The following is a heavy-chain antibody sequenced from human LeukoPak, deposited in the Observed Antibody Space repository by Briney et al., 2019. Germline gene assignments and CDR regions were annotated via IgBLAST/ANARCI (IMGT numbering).Heavy chain of an antibody. V-gene: IGHV3-21*01. CDR2: ISGSSSYI. Sequence: GGSLRLSCAASGFTFSSYSMNWVRQAPGKGLEWVSSISGSSSYIYYADSVKGRFTISRDNTKNSLYLQMNSLRAEDTAVYYCARGSGYGTRDYWGQGTLVTVSS. CDR3: ARGSGYGTRDY. J-gene: IGHJ4*02. CDR1: GFTFSSYS. D-gene: IGHD5-12*01.